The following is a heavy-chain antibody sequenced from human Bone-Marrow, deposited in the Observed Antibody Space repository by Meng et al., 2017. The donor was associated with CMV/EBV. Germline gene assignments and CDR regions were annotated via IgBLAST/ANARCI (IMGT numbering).Heavy chain of an antibody. CDR2: ISSSSYI. CDR3: ARARGPYGGNHYFDY. J-gene: IGHJ4*02. D-gene: IGHD4-23*01. Sequence: GGSLRLSCAASGFTFSSYWMSWVRQAPGKGLEWVSSISSSSYIYYADSVKGRFAISRDNAKNSLYLQMNSLRAEDTAVYYCARARGPYGGNHYFDYWGQGTLVTVSS. CDR1: GFTFSSYW. V-gene: IGHV3-21*01.